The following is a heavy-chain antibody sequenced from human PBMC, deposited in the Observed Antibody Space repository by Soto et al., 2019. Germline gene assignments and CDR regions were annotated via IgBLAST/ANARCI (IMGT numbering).Heavy chain of an antibody. Sequence: SETLSLTCAVYGGSFSGYYWSWIRQPPGKGLEWIGEINHSGSTNYNPSLKSRVTISVDTSKNQFSLKLSSVTAADTAVYYCARVASSSSTLDYWGQGTLVTVSS. V-gene: IGHV4-34*01. CDR3: ARVASSSSTLDY. J-gene: IGHJ4*02. CDR2: INHSGST. CDR1: GGSFSGYY. D-gene: IGHD6-6*01.